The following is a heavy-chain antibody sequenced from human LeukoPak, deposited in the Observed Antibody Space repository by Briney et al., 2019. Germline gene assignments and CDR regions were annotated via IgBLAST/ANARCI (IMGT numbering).Heavy chain of an antibody. D-gene: IGHD2-15*01. CDR2: INHSGST. V-gene: IGHV4-34*01. CDR3: ASAVQLSLYCSGGSCYSRDY. Sequence: SETLSLTCAVYGGSFSGYYWSWIRQPPGKGLEWIGEINHSGSTNYNPSLKSRVTISVDTSKNQFSLKLSSVTAADTAVYYCASAVQLSLYCSGGSCYSRDYWGQGTLVTVSS. CDR1: GGSFSGYY. J-gene: IGHJ4*02.